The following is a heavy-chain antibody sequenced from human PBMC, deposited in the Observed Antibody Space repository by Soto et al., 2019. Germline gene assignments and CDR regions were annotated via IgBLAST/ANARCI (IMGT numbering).Heavy chain of an antibody. Sequence: SETLSLTCAVYGGSFRGYYWSWIRQPPGKGLEWIGEINHSGSTNYNPSLKSRVTISVDTSKNQFSLKLSSVTAADTAVYYCATFFDVPPIRFLESYYRGYFHYWGQGTLVTVSS. CDR1: GGSFRGYY. V-gene: IGHV4-34*01. J-gene: IGHJ4*02. CDR3: ATFFDVPPIRFLESYYRGYFHY. D-gene: IGHD3-3*01. CDR2: INHSGST.